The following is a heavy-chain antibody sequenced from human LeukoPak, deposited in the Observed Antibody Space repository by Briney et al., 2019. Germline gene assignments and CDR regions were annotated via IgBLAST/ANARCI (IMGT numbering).Heavy chain of an antibody. D-gene: IGHD1-26*01. CDR2: ISYDGSNK. Sequence: PGGSLRLSCAASGFTFSSYAMSWVRQAPGEGLEWVAIISYDGSNKYYADSVKGRFTISRDNSKNTLYLQMNSLRAEDAAVYYCASPGLSGSFYHYFDYWGQGTLVTVSS. CDR1: GFTFSSYA. V-gene: IGHV3-30-3*01. J-gene: IGHJ4*02. CDR3: ASPGLSGSFYHYFDY.